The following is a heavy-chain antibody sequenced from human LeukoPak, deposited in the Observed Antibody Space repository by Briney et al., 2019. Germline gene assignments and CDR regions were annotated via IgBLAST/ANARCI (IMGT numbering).Heavy chain of an antibody. CDR3: ARGITMIVVAARPFDY. D-gene: IGHD3-22*01. CDR2: MNPNSGNT. J-gene: IGHJ4*02. Sequence: GASVKVSCKASGYTFTSYDINWVRQATGQGLEWMGWMNPNSGNTGYAQKFQGRVTMTRNTSISTAYMELSSLRSEDTAVYYCARGITMIVVAARPFDYWGQGTLVTVSS. CDR1: GYTFTSYD. V-gene: IGHV1-8*01.